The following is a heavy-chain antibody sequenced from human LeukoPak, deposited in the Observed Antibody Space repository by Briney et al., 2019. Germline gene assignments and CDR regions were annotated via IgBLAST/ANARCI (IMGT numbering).Heavy chain of an antibody. J-gene: IGHJ4*02. D-gene: IGHD1-26*01. CDR2: FDPEDGET. V-gene: IGHV1-24*01. CDR3: ATDSSYSRSSPYFDY. CDR1: GYTLTELS. Sequence: ASVKVSCKVSGYTLTELSIHWVRQAPGKGLEWMGGFDPEDGETIYAQKFQGRVTMTEDTSTDTAYMELSSLRSEDTAVYYCATDSSYSRSSPYFDYWGQGTLVTVSS.